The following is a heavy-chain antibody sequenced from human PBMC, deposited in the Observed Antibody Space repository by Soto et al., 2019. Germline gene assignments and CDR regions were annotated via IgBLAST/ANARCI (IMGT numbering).Heavy chain of an antibody. CDR3: ARVFRAATNYYYYYGMDV. D-gene: IGHD2-15*01. J-gene: IGHJ6*02. CDR1: GGSISSSNR. CDR2: FYNNGRT. V-gene: IGHV4-4*03. Sequence: PEKVRLTNAVSGGSISSSNRWSRVRQPPGKGLEWIVEFYNNGRTNYNPCLKSRVTISVDRSKNQFSLKPSSVTAADTAVYYCARVFRAATNYYYYYGMDVWGQGTTVT.